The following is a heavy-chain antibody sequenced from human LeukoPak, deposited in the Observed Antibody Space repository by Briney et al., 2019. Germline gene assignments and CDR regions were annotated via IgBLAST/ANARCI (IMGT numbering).Heavy chain of an antibody. D-gene: IGHD2-15*01. CDR3: ASRYCSGGSCYYPGYFDY. CDR1: GVSISSGDYY. V-gene: IGHV4-30-4*01. CDR2: IYHSGST. J-gene: IGHJ4*02. Sequence: SETLSLTCTVSGVSISSGDYYWSWIRQPPGKGLEWIGYIYHSGSTYYNPSLKSGVTMSVDTSKKQFSLRLSSVTAADTAVYYCASRYCSGGSCYYPGYFDYWGQGTLVTVSS.